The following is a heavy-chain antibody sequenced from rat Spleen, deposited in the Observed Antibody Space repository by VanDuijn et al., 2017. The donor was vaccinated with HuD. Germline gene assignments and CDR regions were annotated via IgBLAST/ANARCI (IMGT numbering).Heavy chain of an antibody. V-gene: IGHV3-1*01. CDR2: ISNSGST. D-gene: IGHD5-1*01. CDR3: ARGGLGAPFAY. Sequence: EVQLQESGPGLVKPSQSLSLTCSVTGYSITSNYWGWIRKFPGNKMEWMGYISNSGSTNYNPSLKSRISITRDTSKNQFFLQVNSVTTEDTATYYCARGGLGAPFAYWGQGALVTVSS. J-gene: IGHJ3*01. CDR1: GYSITSNY.